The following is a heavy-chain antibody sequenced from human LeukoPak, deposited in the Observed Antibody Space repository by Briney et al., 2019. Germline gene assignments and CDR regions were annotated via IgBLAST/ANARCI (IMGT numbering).Heavy chain of an antibody. V-gene: IGHV4-34*01. CDR1: GGSFSGYY. D-gene: IGHD3-10*01. Sequence: PSENLSLTCAVYGGSFSGYYWSWIRQPPGKGLKWIGEINHSGRTNYDPSLKSRVTISVETSKNQFSLKLSSVTAADTAVYYCARGRLYYYYGSGSPRGAFDIWGQGTMVTVSS. J-gene: IGHJ3*02. CDR3: ARGRLYYYYGSGSPRGAFDI. CDR2: INHSGRT.